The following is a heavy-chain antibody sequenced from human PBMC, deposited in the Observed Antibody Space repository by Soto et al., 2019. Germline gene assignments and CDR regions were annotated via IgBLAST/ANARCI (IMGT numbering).Heavy chain of an antibody. CDR3: ARVPLAVAGPKLSYYYYGMDV. V-gene: IGHV1-69*13. CDR1: GGTFSSYA. J-gene: IGHJ6*02. D-gene: IGHD6-19*01. Sequence: SVKVSCKASGGTFSSYAISWVRQAPGQGLEWMGGIIPIFGTANYAQKFQGRVTITADESTSTAYMELSSLRSEDTAVYYCARVPLAVAGPKLSYYYYGMDVWGQGTTVTVSS. CDR2: IIPIFGTA.